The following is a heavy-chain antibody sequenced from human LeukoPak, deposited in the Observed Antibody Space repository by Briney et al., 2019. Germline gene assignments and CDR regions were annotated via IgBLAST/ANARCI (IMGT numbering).Heavy chain of an antibody. CDR2: ISYSGST. D-gene: IGHD1-26*01. Sequence: HPSETLSLTCTVPGGSISSSSYYWGWIRQPPGKGLEWIGSISYSGSTYYNPSLKSRVTISVDTSKNQFSLKLSSVTAADTAVYYCARLPLGDPSDYWGQGTLVTVSS. V-gene: IGHV4-39*01. CDR3: ARLPLGDPSDY. J-gene: IGHJ4*02. CDR1: GGSISSSSYY.